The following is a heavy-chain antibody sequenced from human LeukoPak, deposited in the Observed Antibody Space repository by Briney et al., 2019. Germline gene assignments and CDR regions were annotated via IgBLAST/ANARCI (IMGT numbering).Heavy chain of an antibody. CDR3: ARGWVSLWYFVH. Sequence: ASVKVSCKASGYTFTGYYIHWIRQAPGQGLEGMGWTNPNTGVTNYAPIFQGRVAMTMDTSITTAYMELSRLTSADTAVYYYARGWVSLWYFVHWGQGTLVTVSS. CDR1: GYTFTGYY. J-gene: IGHJ4*02. D-gene: IGHD3-16*01. V-gene: IGHV1-2*02. CDR2: TNPNTGVT.